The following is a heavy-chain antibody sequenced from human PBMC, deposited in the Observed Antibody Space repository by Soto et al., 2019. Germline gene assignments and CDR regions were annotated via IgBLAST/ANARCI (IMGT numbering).Heavy chain of an antibody. CDR2: IVVGSGIT. J-gene: IGHJ4*02. CDR3: AAEIYSGGNCCHFDY. V-gene: IGHV1-58*01. Sequence: VKVSCKTSGFTFTNSAVQWVRQARGQRLEWIGWIVVGSGITKYVQNLQDRITITRDTSTGTAYMELSSLRSEDTAVYYCAAEIYSGGNCCHFDYWGQGTPVTVSS. CDR1: GFTFTNSA. D-gene: IGHD2-21*01.